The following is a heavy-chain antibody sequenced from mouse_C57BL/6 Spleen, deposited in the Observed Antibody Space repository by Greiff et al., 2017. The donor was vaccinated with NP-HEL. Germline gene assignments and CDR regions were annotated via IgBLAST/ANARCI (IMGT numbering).Heavy chain of an antibody. J-gene: IGHJ2*01. CDR3: ARDYYGRGDY. D-gene: IGHD1-1*01. CDR1: GYSITSGYY. V-gene: IGHV3-6*01. Sequence: EVKLQESGPGLVKPSQSLSLTCSVTGYSITSGYYWNWIRQFPGNTLEWMGYISYDGSNNYNPSLKNRISITRDTSKNQFFLKLNSVTTEDTATYYCARDYYGRGDYWGQGTTLTVSS. CDR2: ISYDGSN.